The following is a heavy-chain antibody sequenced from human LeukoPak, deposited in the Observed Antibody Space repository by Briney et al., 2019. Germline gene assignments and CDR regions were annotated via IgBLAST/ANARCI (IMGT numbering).Heavy chain of an antibody. CDR3: ARVTRYSSNRPPTYYSYGMDV. CDR1: GGYISSYY. J-gene: IGHJ6*02. Sequence: SETLSLICTVSGGYISSYYWSGIRQPPGKALEWIGYIYYSGSTNSNPSLKCRATLSVDTSKNQFSLKLRSVPAADTAVYYCARVTRYSSNRPPTYYSYGMDVWGQGTTVTVSS. CDR2: IYYSGST. D-gene: IGHD6-13*01. V-gene: IGHV4-59*01.